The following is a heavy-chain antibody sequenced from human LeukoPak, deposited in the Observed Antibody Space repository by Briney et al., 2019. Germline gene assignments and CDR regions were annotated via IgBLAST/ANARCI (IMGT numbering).Heavy chain of an antibody. CDR1: GYRFANYW. Sequence: GESLKISCKASGYRFANYWIGWVRQMPGKGLEWMGIIYPGDSDTRYSPSFQGQVTISADKSISTAYLQWSSLKASDTAMYYCARLLYYYDSSGSGWFDPWGQGTLVTVSS. CDR2: IYPGDSDT. V-gene: IGHV5-51*01. CDR3: ARLLYYYDSSGSGWFDP. D-gene: IGHD3-22*01. J-gene: IGHJ5*02.